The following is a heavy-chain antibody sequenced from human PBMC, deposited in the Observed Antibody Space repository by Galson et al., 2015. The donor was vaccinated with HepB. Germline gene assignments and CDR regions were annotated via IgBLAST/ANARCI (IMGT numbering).Heavy chain of an antibody. Sequence: SLRLSCAAYGFTLSDYSLNWVRQAPGKGLEWVSSISSRSTYIYYADSVKGRFTISRDNAKNSLYLQMNSLRAEDTAVYYCARVEDGSGSLTLFYYSYYMDVWGKGTTVTVSS. CDR2: ISSRSTYI. CDR3: ARVEDGSGSLTLFYYSYYMDV. D-gene: IGHD3-10*01. CDR1: GFTLSDYS. V-gene: IGHV3-21*01. J-gene: IGHJ6*03.